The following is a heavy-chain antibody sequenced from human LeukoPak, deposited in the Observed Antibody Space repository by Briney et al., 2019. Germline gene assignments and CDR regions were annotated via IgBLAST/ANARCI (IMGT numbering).Heavy chain of an antibody. CDR1: GGSISSGGYY. D-gene: IGHD3-22*01. Sequence: PSETLSLTCTVSGGSISSGGYYWSWIRQHPGKGLEWIGYIYYSGSTYYNPSLKSRVTISVDTSKNQFSLKLSSVTAADTAVYYCARENPEYYYDSSGYKKRAPYFDYWGQGTLVTVSS. CDR3: ARENPEYYYDSSGYKKRAPYFDY. V-gene: IGHV4-31*03. CDR2: IYYSGST. J-gene: IGHJ4*02.